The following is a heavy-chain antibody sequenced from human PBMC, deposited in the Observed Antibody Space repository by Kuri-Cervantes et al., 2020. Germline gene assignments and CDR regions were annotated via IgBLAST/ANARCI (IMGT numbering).Heavy chain of an antibody. CDR3: ARGGYSYGFVASFDY. CDR1: GYIFFTYG. J-gene: IGHJ4*02. V-gene: IGHV1-18*01. D-gene: IGHD5-18*01. Sequence: ASVKVSCRTSGYIFFTYGVSWVRQAPGQGLEWMGWINTNSGETSYAQKFHDRVIMTTDIPTSTVYMELRNLRSDDTAVYYCARGGYSYGFVASFDYWGQGTLVTVSS. CDR2: INTNSGET.